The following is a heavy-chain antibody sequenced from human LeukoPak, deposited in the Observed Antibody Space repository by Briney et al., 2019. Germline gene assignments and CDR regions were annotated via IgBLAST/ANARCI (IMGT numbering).Heavy chain of an antibody. CDR2: IYYSGST. CDR1: GGSISSYY. V-gene: IGHV4-59*01. Sequence: PSETPSLTCTVSGGSISSYYWSWIRQPPGKGLEWIGYIYYSGSTNYNPSLKSRVTISVDTSKNQFSLKLSSVTAADTAVYYCARRGGSGWSVYNWFDPWGQGTLVTVSS. D-gene: IGHD6-19*01. CDR3: ARRGGSGWSVYNWFDP. J-gene: IGHJ5*02.